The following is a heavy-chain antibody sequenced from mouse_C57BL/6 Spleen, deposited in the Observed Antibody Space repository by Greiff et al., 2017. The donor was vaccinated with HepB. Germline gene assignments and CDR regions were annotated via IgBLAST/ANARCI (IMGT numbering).Heavy chain of an antibody. V-gene: IGHV1-81*01. J-gene: IGHJ1*03. D-gene: IGHD2-5*01. CDR3: ARGTYYSNHWYFDV. Sequence: VHLVESGAELARPGASVKLSCKASGYTFTSYGISWVKQRTGQGLEWIGEIYPRSGNTYYNEKFKGKATLTADKSSSTAYMELRSLTSEDSAVYFCARGTYYSNHWYFDVWGTGTTVTVSS. CDR2: IYPRSGNT. CDR1: GYTFTSYG.